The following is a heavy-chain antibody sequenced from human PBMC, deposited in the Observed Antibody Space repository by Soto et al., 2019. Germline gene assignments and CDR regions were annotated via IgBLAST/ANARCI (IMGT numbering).Heavy chain of an antibody. CDR2: ISTYNGNT. CDR1: GYTFTSYG. CDR3: AREVVRGVGSDY. J-gene: IGHJ4*02. D-gene: IGHD3-10*01. Sequence: EASVKVSCKASGYTFTSYGISWVRQAPGQGLEWMGWISTYNGNTKYAQKLQGRVTMTTDTSTSTAYMELRSLRSDDTAVFYCAREVVRGVGSDYWGQGTLVTVSS. V-gene: IGHV1-18*01.